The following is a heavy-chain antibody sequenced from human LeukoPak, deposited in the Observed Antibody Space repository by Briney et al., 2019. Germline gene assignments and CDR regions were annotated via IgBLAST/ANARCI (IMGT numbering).Heavy chain of an antibody. V-gene: IGHV3-23*01. CDR3: AELGITMIGGV. D-gene: IGHD3-10*02. J-gene: IGHJ6*04. CDR1: GFTFSSYG. Sequence: GGSLRLSCAASGFTFSSYGMSWVRQAPGKGLEWVSAISGSGGRTYYADSVKGRFTISRDNAKNSLYLQMNSLRAEDTAVYYCAELGITMIGGVWGKGTTVTISS. CDR2: ISGSGGRT.